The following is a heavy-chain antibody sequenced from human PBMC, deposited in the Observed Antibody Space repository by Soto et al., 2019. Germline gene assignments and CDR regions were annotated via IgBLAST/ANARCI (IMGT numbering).Heavy chain of an antibody. D-gene: IGHD2-2*01. CDR1: GFTFSSYA. J-gene: IGHJ5*02. CDR2: ISGSGGST. Sequence: GGSLRLSCAASGFTFSSYAMSWVRQAPGKGLEWVSAISGSGGSTYYADSVKGRFTISRDNSKNTLYLQMNSLRDEDTAVYYCAKDRVRVVPAAMGNSWFDPWGQGTLVTVSS. CDR3: AKDRVRVVPAAMGNSWFDP. V-gene: IGHV3-23*01.